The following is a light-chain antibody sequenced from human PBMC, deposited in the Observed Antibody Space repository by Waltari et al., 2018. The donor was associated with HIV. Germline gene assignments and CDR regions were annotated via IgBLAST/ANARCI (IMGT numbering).Light chain of an antibody. CDR3: MQALQTPRT. CDR2: LGS. Sequence: DIVMTQSPLSLTFTPGESASISCRSSQSLLHKNGYNYLNWYLQKPGQSPQLLISLGSNRASGVPDRFSGSGSGADFTLEISKLEAGDVGVYYCMQALQTPRTFGQGTKLETK. CDR1: QSLLHKNGYNY. V-gene: IGKV2-28*01. J-gene: IGKJ2*01.